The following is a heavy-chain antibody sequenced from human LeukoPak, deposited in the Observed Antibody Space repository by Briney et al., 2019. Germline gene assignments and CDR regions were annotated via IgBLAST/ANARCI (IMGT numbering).Heavy chain of an antibody. CDR2: IYYSGST. CDR1: GGSISSFY. Sequence: PSETLSLTCTVSGGSISSFYWSWIRQPPGKGLEWIGYIYYSGSTNYNPSLKSRVTISVDTSKNQLSLKLSSVTAADTAVYHCARHGGSGSYYNWFDPWGQGTLVTVSS. J-gene: IGHJ5*02. D-gene: IGHD1-26*01. CDR3: ARHGGSGSYYNWFDP. V-gene: IGHV4-59*08.